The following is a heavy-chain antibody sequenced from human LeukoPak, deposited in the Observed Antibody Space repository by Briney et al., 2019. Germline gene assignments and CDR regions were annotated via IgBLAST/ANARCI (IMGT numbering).Heavy chain of an antibody. V-gene: IGHV3-20*03. Sequence: GGSLRLSFAASGFTFYYYGIILVRQAPGKGPEGVSGINWNGGSTGYADSVKGRFTISRDNAKNSLYLQMNSLRAEDTALYYCATMRPYNWNYVDGSLDYWGQGTLVTVSS. CDR1: GFTFYYYG. CDR2: INWNGGST. J-gene: IGHJ4*02. CDR3: ATMRPYNWNYVDGSLDY. D-gene: IGHD1-7*01.